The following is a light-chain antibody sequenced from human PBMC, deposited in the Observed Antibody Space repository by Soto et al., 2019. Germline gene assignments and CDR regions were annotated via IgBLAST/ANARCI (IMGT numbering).Light chain of an antibody. J-gene: IGLJ1*01. CDR2: EGN. CDR1: SSDVGSYNL. V-gene: IGLV2-23*01. Sequence: QSALTQPASVSGSPGQSITISCTGTSSDVGSYNLVSWYQQHPGKAPKLMIYEGNKRPSGVSNRFSGSKSGNTASLTISGLHAEYEADYYCCSYVGSTTYVFGTGTKLTVL. CDR3: CSYVGSTTYV.